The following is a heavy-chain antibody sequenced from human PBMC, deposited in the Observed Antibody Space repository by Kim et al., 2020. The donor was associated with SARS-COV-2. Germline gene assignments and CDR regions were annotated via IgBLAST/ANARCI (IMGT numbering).Heavy chain of an antibody. CDR2: ISYEGRNK. V-gene: IGHV3-30*09. Sequence: GGSLRLYCAASGFTFSSFAMHWVRQAPGKGLEWVAIISYEGRNKYNIDSVKGRFAISRDNSKNTVYLQMNSLRVEDTAVYYCAVEREDWNHSYFDYWGQGPLVNVSS. J-gene: IGHJ4*02. CDR1: GFTFSSFA. D-gene: IGHD1-1*01. CDR3: AVEREDWNHSYFDY.